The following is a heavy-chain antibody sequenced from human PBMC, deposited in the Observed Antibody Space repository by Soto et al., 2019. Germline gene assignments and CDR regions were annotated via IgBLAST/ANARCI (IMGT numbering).Heavy chain of an antibody. V-gene: IGHV3-33*01. CDR3: ARVRGCSSTSCYSYYYGMDV. J-gene: IGHJ6*02. CDR1: GFTFSSYG. CDR2: IWYDGSNK. Sequence: LRLSCAASGFTFSSYGMHWVRQAPGKGLEWVAVIWYDGSNKYYADSVKGRFTISRDNSKNTLYLQMNSLRAEDTAVYYCARVRGCSSTSCYSYYYGMDVWGQGTTVTVS. D-gene: IGHD2-2*02.